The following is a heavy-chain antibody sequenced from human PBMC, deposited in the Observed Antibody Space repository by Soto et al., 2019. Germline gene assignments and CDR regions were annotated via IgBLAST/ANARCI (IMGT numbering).Heavy chain of an antibody. CDR3: LKTPHPRSATPSHYGMDV. CDR1: GGSFTTFI. CDR2: IIPVLGVE. J-gene: IGHJ6*02. Sequence: QVQLVQSGAEVKKPGSSVKVSCKASGGSFTTFIVTWVRQAPGQGLEWMGRIIPVLGVEYYAQKFQGRVTITADKSTNTAFMELSTPRSAGTALDYWLKTPHPRSATPSHYGMDVWGLGNTVTVPS. V-gene: IGHV1-69*02. D-gene: IGHD2-15*01.